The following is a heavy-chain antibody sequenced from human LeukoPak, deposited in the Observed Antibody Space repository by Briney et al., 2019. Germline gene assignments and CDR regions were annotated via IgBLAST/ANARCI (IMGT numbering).Heavy chain of an antibody. J-gene: IGHJ4*02. Sequence: ASVKVSCKASGYTFTGYYMHWVRQAPGQGLEWMGWINPNSGGTNYAQKFQGRVTMTRDTSISTAYMEPSRLRSDDTAVYYCVYDSSGYYIDYWGQGTLVTVSS. CDR3: VYDSSGYYIDY. V-gene: IGHV1-2*02. D-gene: IGHD3-22*01. CDR2: INPNSGGT. CDR1: GYTFTGYY.